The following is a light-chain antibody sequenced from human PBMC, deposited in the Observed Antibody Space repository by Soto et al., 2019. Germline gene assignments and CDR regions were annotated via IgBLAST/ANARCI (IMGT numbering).Light chain of an antibody. CDR2: AAS. V-gene: IGKV1-39*01. Sequence: DIQMTQSPSSLSASVGDRVTITCRASQSISSYLNWYQQKPGKAPKLLIYAASSLQSGVPSRFSGSGSGTDFTLSISSLQPEDFATYYCHQSYSTPPTTFGQGTMLEIK. CDR1: QSISSY. CDR3: HQSYSTPPTT. J-gene: IGKJ2*01.